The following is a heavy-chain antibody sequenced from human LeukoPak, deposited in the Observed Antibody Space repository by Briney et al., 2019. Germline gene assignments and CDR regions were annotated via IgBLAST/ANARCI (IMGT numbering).Heavy chain of an antibody. Sequence: GGSLRLSCAASGFTFSSYAMSWVRQAPGKGLEWVSAVTGSSGSTYYADSVKGRFTISRDNSKNTLYLQMNSLTAEDTAVYYCAKDYLRCSSTNCYGIWDSWGQGTLVPVSS. D-gene: IGHD2-2*01. V-gene: IGHV3-23*01. J-gene: IGHJ4*02. CDR2: VTGSSGST. CDR1: GFTFSSYA. CDR3: AKDYLRCSSTNCYGIWDS.